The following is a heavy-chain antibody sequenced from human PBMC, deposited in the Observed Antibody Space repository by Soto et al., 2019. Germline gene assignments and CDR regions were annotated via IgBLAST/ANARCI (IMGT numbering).Heavy chain of an antibody. J-gene: IGHJ4*02. CDR2: IIPIFGTA. CDR3: ARDRLDYYGSGSYYNFDY. D-gene: IGHD3-10*01. V-gene: IGHV1-69*06. CDR1: GGTFSSYA. Sequence: SVKVSCKASGGTFSSYAISWVRQAPGQGLEWMGGIIPIFGTANYAQKFQGRVTITADKSTSTAYMELSSLRSEDTAVYYCARDRLDYYGSGSYYNFDYWGQGTLVTVSS.